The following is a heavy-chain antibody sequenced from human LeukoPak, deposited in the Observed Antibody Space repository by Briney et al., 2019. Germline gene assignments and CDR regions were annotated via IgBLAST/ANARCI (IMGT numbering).Heavy chain of an antibody. J-gene: IGHJ4*02. CDR3: ARVETMVRGVITTRIFDY. CDR1: GGSISSSSYY. Sequence: PSETLSLTCSVPGGSISSSSYYWGWIRQPPGKGLEWIGSIYYSGSTYYNPSLKSRVTISVDTSKNQFSLKLSSVTAADTAVYYCARVETMVRGVITTRIFDYWGQGTLVTVSS. CDR2: IYYSGST. D-gene: IGHD3-10*01. V-gene: IGHV4-39*07.